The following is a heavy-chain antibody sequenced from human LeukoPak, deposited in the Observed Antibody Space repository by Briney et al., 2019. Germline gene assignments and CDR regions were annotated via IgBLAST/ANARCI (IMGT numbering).Heavy chain of an antibody. V-gene: IGHV4-39*07. CDR3: ARGWHDGLAFYHCPGE. Sequence: SETLSLTCTVSGGSISSTTFSWGWIRQAPGGGLEWIASIYYSGTTNYNPSFKSRVTISVDTSNNQFSLRMNSVTAADTAVYYCARGWHDGLAFYHCPGEWGQGTLVTVSS. J-gene: IGHJ4*02. CDR1: GGSISSTTFS. CDR2: IYYSGTT. D-gene: IGHD2-15*01.